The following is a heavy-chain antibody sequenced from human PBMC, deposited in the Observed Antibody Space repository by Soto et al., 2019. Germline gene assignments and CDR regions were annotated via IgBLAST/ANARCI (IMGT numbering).Heavy chain of an antibody. CDR2: IWYDGRNK. CDR1: GFSFSRYD. V-gene: IGHV3-33*01. CDR3: ARGYSSSRDLGY. J-gene: IGHJ4*02. D-gene: IGHD6-13*01. Sequence: QVQLVESGGGVVQPGTSLRLSCAASGFSFSRYDIHWVRQAPGKGLEWVAVIWYDGRNKYYADSVKGRFIISGDNSKNTLYLQMNSLRADDTAVYYGARGYSSSRDLGYWGQGTLVTVS.